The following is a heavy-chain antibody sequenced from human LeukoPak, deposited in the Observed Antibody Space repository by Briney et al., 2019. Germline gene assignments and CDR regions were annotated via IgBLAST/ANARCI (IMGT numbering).Heavy chain of an antibody. Sequence: SVKVSCKASGGTFSSYAISWVRQAPGQGLEWMGGIIPIFGTANYTQKFQGRVTITADESTSTAYMELSSLRSEDTAVYYCARSYYDILTGYYKSFDYWGQGTLVTVSS. J-gene: IGHJ4*02. CDR2: IIPIFGTA. CDR3: ARSYYDILTGYYKSFDY. D-gene: IGHD3-9*01. CDR1: GGTFSSYA. V-gene: IGHV1-69*13.